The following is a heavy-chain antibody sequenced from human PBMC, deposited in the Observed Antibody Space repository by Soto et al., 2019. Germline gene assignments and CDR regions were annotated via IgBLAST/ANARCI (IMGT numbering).Heavy chain of an antibody. CDR3: ARGYSYGLDY. Sequence: VQLQESGPGLVKPSETLSLTCTVSGGSISGYFWNWIRQPPGKELEWIGTFDHTGSTYYNPSFRSRVTISIDTSKNQFSLRLTSLTPADAAVFFCARGYSYGLDYWGPGTLVTVSS. V-gene: IGHV4-59*01. J-gene: IGHJ4*02. CDR2: FDHTGST. D-gene: IGHD5-18*01. CDR1: GGSISGYF.